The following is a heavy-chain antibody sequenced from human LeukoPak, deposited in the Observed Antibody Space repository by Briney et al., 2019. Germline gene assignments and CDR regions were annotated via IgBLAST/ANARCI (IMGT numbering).Heavy chain of an antibody. V-gene: IGHV4-39*07. CDR1: GGSISSSSDY. CDR3: ARSGRGLATRFDP. J-gene: IGHJ5*02. Sequence: SETLSLTCTVSGGSISSSSDYWGWIRQPPGKGLEWIGRIYYSGSTYYNPSLKGRVTISVDTSKNQFSLKLSSVTAADTAVYYCARSGRGLATRFDPWGQGILVTVSS. CDR2: IYYSGST. D-gene: IGHD1-26*01.